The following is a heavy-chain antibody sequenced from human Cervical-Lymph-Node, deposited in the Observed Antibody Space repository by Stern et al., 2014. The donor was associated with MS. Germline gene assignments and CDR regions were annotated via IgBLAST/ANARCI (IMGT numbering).Heavy chain of an antibody. V-gene: IGHV4-4*02. CDR1: GGSVSSTNW. CDR3: ARERQQYCNSEGCSYWYFDL. Sequence: QVQLQESGPGLVKPSGTLSLTCAVSGGSVSSTNWWSWVRQSPGKGLEWIGNIYHSGASNYRPSSRSRFSIPLDTSKNHLSLPLTSVTAADTAVYYCARERQQYCNSEGCSYWYFDLWGRGTLVTVSS. J-gene: IGHJ2*01. D-gene: IGHD2/OR15-2a*01. CDR2: IYHSGAS.